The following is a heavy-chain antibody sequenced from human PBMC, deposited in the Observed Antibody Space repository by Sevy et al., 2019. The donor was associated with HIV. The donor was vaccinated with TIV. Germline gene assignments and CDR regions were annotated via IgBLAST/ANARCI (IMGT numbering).Heavy chain of an antibody. CDR3: AKDPDDTYDYGEHSDY. J-gene: IGHJ4*02. CDR2: IYTSGST. V-gene: IGHV4-61*02. Sequence: SETLSLTCTVSGGSISSGNYYWSWIRQPAGKGLEWIGRIYTSGSTNYNPSLKSRVTMSVDTSKNQFSLKLSSVTAADTAVYYCAKDPDDTYDYGEHSDYWGQGTLVTVSS. D-gene: IGHD4-17*01. CDR1: GGSISSGNYY.